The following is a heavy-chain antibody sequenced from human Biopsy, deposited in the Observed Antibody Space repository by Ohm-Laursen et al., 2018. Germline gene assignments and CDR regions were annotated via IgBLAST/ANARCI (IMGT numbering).Heavy chain of an antibody. V-gene: IGHV1-69*04. Sequence: SVKASCKASGGTSNSFAISWVRQAPGQGLEWMGRIIPMVGTVNYAHKFQGRVTITADKYRRTAYMEVSSLRSEDTAVYYCARDGYGTGGYYYVDWGQGTLVTVSS. D-gene: IGHD3-22*01. CDR3: ARDGYGTGGYYYVD. CDR1: GGTSNSFA. CDR2: IIPMVGTV. J-gene: IGHJ4*02.